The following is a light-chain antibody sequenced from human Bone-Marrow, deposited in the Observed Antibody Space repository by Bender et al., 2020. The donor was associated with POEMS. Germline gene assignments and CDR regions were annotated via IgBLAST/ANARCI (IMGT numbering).Light chain of an antibody. J-gene: IGLJ2*01. Sequence: QSALTQPASVSGSPGQSITISCTGTNRDIGNYNYVSWYQQHAGSAPKLIIYDVFSRPSGVSKRFSGSKSGNAASLTISGLRPEDDADYYCSSYTSSGSVVFGGGTKLTVL. CDR3: SSYTSSGSVV. V-gene: IGLV2-14*03. CDR1: NRDIGNYNY. CDR2: DVF.